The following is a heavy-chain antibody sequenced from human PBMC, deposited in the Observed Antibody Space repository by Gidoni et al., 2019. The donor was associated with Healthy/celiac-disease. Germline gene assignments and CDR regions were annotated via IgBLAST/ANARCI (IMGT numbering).Heavy chain of an antibody. CDR1: GGSISSSSYY. CDR2: IYYSGST. CDR3: ARGYTLVGLELDY. J-gene: IGHJ4*02. Sequence: QLQLQESGPGLVKPSETLSLTCTVAGGSISSSSYYWGWLRQPPGKGLEWIGSIYYSGSTYYNPSLKSRVTISVDTSKNQFSLKLSSVTAADTAVYYCARGYTLVGLELDYWGQGTLVTVSS. V-gene: IGHV4-39*07. D-gene: IGHD1-7*01.